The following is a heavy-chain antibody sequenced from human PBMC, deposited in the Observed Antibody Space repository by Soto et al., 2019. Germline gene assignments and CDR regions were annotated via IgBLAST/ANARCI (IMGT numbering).Heavy chain of an antibody. J-gene: IGHJ3*02. D-gene: IGHD3-9*01. CDR2: IYYTGST. V-gene: IGHV4-39*07. CDR3: ARALILTGYYIHDAFDI. Sequence: SETLSLTCTVSGASISSPHDYWGWIRQSPGRGLEWIGSIYYTGSTYYNPSLKSRVTISVDTSKTQFSLKLSSVTAADTAVYYCARALILTGYYIHDAFDIWGQGTMVTVS. CDR1: GASISSPHDY.